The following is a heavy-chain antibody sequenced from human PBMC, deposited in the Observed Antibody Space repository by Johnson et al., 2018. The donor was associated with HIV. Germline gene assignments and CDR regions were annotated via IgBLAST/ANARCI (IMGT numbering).Heavy chain of an antibody. CDR3: ARGEAIGV. Sequence: QVQLVESGGGVVQPGRSLRLSCAASGFTFSSYGMHWVRQAPGKGLEWVAVISYDGSNKYYADSVKGRFTISRDNSKNTLYLQMNSLRDEDTAVYYCARGEAIGVWGQGTMVTVSS. J-gene: IGHJ3*01. CDR2: ISYDGSNK. CDR1: GFTFSSYG. V-gene: IGHV3-30*03.